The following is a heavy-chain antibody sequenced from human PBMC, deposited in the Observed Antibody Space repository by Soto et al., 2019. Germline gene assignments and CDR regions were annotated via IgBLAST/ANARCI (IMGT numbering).Heavy chain of an antibody. V-gene: IGHV4-59*01. Sequence: PSETLSLTCTVSGGSLNSYYWSWIRQSPGKGLEWIGYVSDAGITNYNPSLQSRVTISVDTSLNQFSLKLRSLTAADTAVYYCASMRTSYLYYFDYWGQGTLVTVSS. CDR3: ASMRTSYLYYFDY. CDR1: GGSLNSYY. CDR2: VSDAGIT. J-gene: IGHJ4*02. D-gene: IGHD2-2*01.